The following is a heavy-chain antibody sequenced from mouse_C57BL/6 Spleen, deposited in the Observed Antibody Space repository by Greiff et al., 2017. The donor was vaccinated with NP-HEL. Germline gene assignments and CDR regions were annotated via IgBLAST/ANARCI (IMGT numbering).Heavy chain of an antibody. D-gene: IGHD1-1*01. CDR1: GFNIKDYY. J-gene: IGHJ4*01. V-gene: IGHV14-1*01. CDR2: IDPEDGDT. CDR3: TTRITTVVEDYAMDY. Sequence: EVQLQQSGAELVRPGASVKLSCTASGFNIKDYYMHWVKQRPEQGLEWIGRIDPEDGDTEYAPKFQGKATMTADTSSNTAYLQLSSLTSEDTAVYYCTTRITTVVEDYAMDYWGQGTSVTVSS.